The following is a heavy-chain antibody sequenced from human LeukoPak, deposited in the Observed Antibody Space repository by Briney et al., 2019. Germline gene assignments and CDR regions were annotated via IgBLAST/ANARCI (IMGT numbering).Heavy chain of an antibody. Sequence: SETLSLTCAVYGGSFSGYYWSWIRQPPGKGLEWIGEINHSGSTNYNPSLKSRVTISVDTSKNQFSLKLSSVTAADTAVYYCARGYPRGYYDSSGYLFDYWGQGTLVTVSS. V-gene: IGHV4-34*01. CDR3: ARGYPRGYYDSSGYLFDY. CDR2: INHSGST. CDR1: GGSFSGYY. J-gene: IGHJ4*02. D-gene: IGHD3-22*01.